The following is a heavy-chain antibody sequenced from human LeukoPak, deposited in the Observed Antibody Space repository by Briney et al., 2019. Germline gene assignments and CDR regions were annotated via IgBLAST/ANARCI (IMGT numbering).Heavy chain of an antibody. CDR1: GFNFSSHW. Sequence: PGGSLRLSCAASGFNFSSHWMHWVRQAPGKGLEWVSGISWNSGSIGYADSVKGRFTISRDNAKNSLYLQMNSLRAEDTALYYCAKDYNPMVRGVIIWGQGTLVTVSS. D-gene: IGHD3-10*01. V-gene: IGHV3-9*01. CDR2: ISWNSGSI. CDR3: AKDYNPMVRGVII. J-gene: IGHJ4*02.